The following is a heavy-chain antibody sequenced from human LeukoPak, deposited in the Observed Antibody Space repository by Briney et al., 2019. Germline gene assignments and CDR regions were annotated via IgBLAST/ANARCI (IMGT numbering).Heavy chain of an antibody. V-gene: IGHV3-30*04. CDR2: ISYDGSNK. CDR1: GFTFSSYA. CDR3: ARDKGDRRTYYYDSSGYFLPCY. Sequence: GGSLRLSCAASGFTFSSYAMHWVRQAPGKGLEWVAVISYDGSNKYYADSVKGRFTISRDNSKNTLYLQMNSLRAEDTAVYYCARDKGDRRTYYYDSSGYFLPCYWGQGTLVTVSS. D-gene: IGHD3-22*01. J-gene: IGHJ4*02.